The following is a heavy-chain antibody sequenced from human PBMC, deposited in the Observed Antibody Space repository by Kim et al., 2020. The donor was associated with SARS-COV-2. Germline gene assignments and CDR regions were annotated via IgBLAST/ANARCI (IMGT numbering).Heavy chain of an antibody. Sequence: EGSEKNYVDSGKGRFTIARDNAKNSLHLQMSSLRVEDTAVYYCLRDFLGVWGQGTTVTVSS. CDR2: EGSEK. CDR3: LRDFLGV. D-gene: IGHD3-16*01. J-gene: IGHJ6*02. V-gene: IGHV3-7*01.